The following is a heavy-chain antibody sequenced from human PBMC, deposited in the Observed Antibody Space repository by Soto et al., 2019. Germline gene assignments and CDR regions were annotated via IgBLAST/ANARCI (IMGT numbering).Heavy chain of an antibody. V-gene: IGHV3-30-3*01. CDR3: ARAQYSYGHYYYGMDV. D-gene: IGHD5-18*01. Sequence: VAVVSYDGSKKYYADSVKGRFTISRDNSKNTLYLQMNSLRGEDTAVYYCARAQYSYGHYYYGMDVWGQGTTVTVSS. CDR2: VSYDGSKK. J-gene: IGHJ6*02.